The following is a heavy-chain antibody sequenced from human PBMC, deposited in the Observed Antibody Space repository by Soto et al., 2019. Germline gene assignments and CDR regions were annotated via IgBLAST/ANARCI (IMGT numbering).Heavy chain of an antibody. V-gene: IGHV4-31*03. CDR2: IYYSGNT. Sequence: QVQLQESGPGLVKPSQTLSLTCTVSGGSISSSGYYWSWIRQHPGKGLEWIGYIYYSGNTHYNPSLRSRVIMSLITSKNQFSLKLNSVSAADTAVYYCARVRCGSPSCLRLDYWGQGTLVTVSS. J-gene: IGHJ4*02. D-gene: IGHD2-2*01. CDR3: ARVRCGSPSCLRLDY. CDR1: GGSISSSGYY.